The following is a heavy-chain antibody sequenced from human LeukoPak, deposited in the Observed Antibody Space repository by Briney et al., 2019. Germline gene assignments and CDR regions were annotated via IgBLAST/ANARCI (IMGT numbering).Heavy chain of an antibody. V-gene: IGHV1-69*05. Sequence: GASVKVSCKASGGTFSSYAIGWVRQAPGQGLEWMGGIIPIFGTANYAQKFQGRVTITTDESTSTAYMELSSLRSEDTTVYYCARWYGSGSYQHYYYYMDVWGKGTTVTVSS. D-gene: IGHD3-10*01. CDR3: ARWYGSGSYQHYYYYMDV. CDR1: GGTFSSYA. CDR2: IIPIFGTA. J-gene: IGHJ6*03.